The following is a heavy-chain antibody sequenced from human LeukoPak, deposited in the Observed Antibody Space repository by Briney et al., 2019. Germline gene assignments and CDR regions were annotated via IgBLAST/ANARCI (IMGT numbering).Heavy chain of an antibody. CDR1: GYTFTSYG. V-gene: IGHV1-18*01. CDR2: ISLYNGNT. D-gene: IGHD6-19*01. J-gene: IGHJ4*02. Sequence: GASVKVSCKASGYTFTSYGISWVRQAPGEELEWMGWISLYNGNTKYAQKLQGRVTLTTDTSTSTAYMELRSLRSDDTAVYYCARDEQWLVDYWGQGTLVTVSS. CDR3: ARDEQWLVDY.